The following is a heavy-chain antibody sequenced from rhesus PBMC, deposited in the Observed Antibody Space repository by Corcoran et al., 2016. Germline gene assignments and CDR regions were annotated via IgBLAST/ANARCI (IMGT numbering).Heavy chain of an antibody. J-gene: IGHJ2*01. D-gene: IGHD3-9*01. CDR3: ARGGDEDDYGYYYPANWYFDL. Sequence: VQLQESGPGLVKPSETLSLTCAVSGGSISSSYYYWGSIRPAPGQGLEWIGYISYSGSTSYNPSLKSRVTISRDTSKNQFSLKLSSVTAADTAVYYCARGGDEDDYGYYYPANWYFDLWGPGTPITISS. CDR2: ISYSGST. V-gene: IGHV4-122*02. CDR1: GGSISSSYYY.